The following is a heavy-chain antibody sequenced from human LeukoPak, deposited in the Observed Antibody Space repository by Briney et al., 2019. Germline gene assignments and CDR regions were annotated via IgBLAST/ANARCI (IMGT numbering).Heavy chain of an antibody. Sequence: SETLSLTCAVSGGSISSSNWWSWVRQPPGKGLEWIGEIYHSGSTNYNPSLKSRVTISVDTSKNQFSLKLSSVTAADTAVYYCARQQYYYDSSGYYPYYFDYWGQGTLVTVSS. CDR2: IYHSGST. V-gene: IGHV4-4*02. D-gene: IGHD3-22*01. CDR3: ARQQYYYDSSGYYPYYFDY. CDR1: GGSISSSNW. J-gene: IGHJ4*02.